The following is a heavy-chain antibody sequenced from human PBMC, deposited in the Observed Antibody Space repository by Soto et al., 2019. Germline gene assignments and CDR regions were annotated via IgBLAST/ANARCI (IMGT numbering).Heavy chain of an antibody. J-gene: IGHJ6*02. CDR2: IIPIFGTA. CDR1: GGTFSSYA. V-gene: IGHV1-69*13. CDR3: ARRGTMVRGVTPNYYYGMDV. D-gene: IGHD3-10*01. Sequence: SVKVSCTASGGTFSSYAISWVRQAPGQGLEWMGGIIPIFGTANYAQKFQGRVTITADESTSTAYMELSSLRSEDTAVYYCARRGTMVRGVTPNYYYGMDVWGQGTTVTVSS.